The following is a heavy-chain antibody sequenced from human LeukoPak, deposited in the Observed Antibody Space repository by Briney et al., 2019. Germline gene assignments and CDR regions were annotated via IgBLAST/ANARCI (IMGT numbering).Heavy chain of an antibody. V-gene: IGHV3-74*01. CDR3: ARSPPVVYVDY. CDR2: INSDGSST. D-gene: IGHD2-8*02. J-gene: IGHJ4*02. Sequence: QSGGSLRLSCAAPGFTFSSYWMHWVRQAPGKGLVWVSRINSDGSSTSYADSVKGRFTISRDNAKNTLYLQMNSLRAEDTAVYYCARSPPVVYVDYWGQGTLVTVSS. CDR1: GFTFSSYW.